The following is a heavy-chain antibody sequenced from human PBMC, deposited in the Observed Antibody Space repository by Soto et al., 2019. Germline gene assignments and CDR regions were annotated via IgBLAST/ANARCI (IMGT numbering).Heavy chain of an antibody. V-gene: IGHV1-2*02. CDR1: GYTFTGYY. J-gene: IGHJ4*02. CDR2: INPNSGGT. D-gene: IGHD3-22*01. CDR3: HTYCYDSSGTGGAY. Sequence: ASVKVSCKASGYTFTGYYMHWVRQAPGQGLEWMGWINPNSGGTNYAQKFQGRVTMTRDTSISTAYMELSRLRSDDTAVYYCHTYCYDSSGTGGAYWGQGTLVTVSS.